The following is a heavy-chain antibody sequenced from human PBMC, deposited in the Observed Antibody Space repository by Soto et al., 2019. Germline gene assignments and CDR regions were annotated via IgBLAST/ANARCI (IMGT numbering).Heavy chain of an antibody. CDR3: ATLPPRIVVVMTELPT. D-gene: IGHD2-15*01. V-gene: IGHV4-4*02. CDR1: GASISSTYW. J-gene: IGHJ5*02. Sequence: QLRESGPGLVKPSGTLSLTCFVSGASISSTYWWSWVRQTPGKRLEWIGQIYHTGTTSYNPSLXNXGXIXLDKSNNQLSLRLTSMTAADTAVYYCATLPPRIVVVMTELPTWGQGTLVTVSS. CDR2: IYHTGTT.